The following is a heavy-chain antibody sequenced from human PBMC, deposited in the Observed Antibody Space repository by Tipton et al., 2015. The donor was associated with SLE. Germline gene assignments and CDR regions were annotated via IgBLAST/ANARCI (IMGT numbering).Heavy chain of an antibody. CDR1: GGSFSGYY. D-gene: IGHD6-6*01. J-gene: IGHJ4*02. Sequence: TLSLTCAVYGGSFSGYYWSWIRQPPGKGLEWIGYIYYSGSTNYKPSLKSRVTISVDTSKNQFSLKLSSVTAADTAVYYCARAYSSSSYYFDYWGQGTLVTVSS. CDR3: ARAYSSSSYYFDY. CDR2: IYYSGST. V-gene: IGHV4-59*01.